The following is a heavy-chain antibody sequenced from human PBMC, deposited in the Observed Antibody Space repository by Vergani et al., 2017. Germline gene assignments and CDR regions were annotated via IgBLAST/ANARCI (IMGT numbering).Heavy chain of an antibody. Sequence: EVQLLESGGGLVQPGGSLRLSCAASGFTFSSYAMSWVRQAPGKGLEWVSAISGSGGSKYYADSVKGRFTISRDNSKNTLYLQMNSLRAEDTAVYYCAKARLDYDSSGYYYVNYFDHWGQGTLVTVSS. CDR3: AKARLDYDSSGYYYVNYFDH. V-gene: IGHV3-23*01. CDR2: ISGSGGSK. J-gene: IGHJ4*02. D-gene: IGHD3-22*01. CDR1: GFTFSSYA.